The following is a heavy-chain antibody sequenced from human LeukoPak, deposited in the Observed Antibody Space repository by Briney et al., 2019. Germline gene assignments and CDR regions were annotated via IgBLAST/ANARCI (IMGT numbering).Heavy chain of an antibody. V-gene: IGHV3-33*06. CDR3: AKGQSLWFGELYY. J-gene: IGHJ4*02. CDR1: GFTFSSYG. D-gene: IGHD3-10*01. CDR2: IWYDGSNK. Sequence: GGSLRLSCAASGFTFSSYGMHWVRQAPGKGLEWVAVIWYDGSNKYYADSVKGRFTISRDNSKNTLYLQMNSLRAEDTAVYYCAKGQSLWFGELYYWGQGTLVTVSS.